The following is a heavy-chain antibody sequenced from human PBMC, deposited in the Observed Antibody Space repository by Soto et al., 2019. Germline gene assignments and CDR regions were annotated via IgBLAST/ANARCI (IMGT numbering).Heavy chain of an antibody. CDR2: INHSGST. D-gene: IGHD1-7*01. V-gene: IGHV4-34*01. Sequence: KTSETLSPTCAFYCGSVSGYYWNWIRQPPGKGLEWIGEINHSGSTNYNPSLKSRVTISVDTSKNQFSLKLSSVTAADTAVYYCARDRYNWNYRPAKNWFDPWGQGTLVTVSS. J-gene: IGHJ5*02. CDR3: ARDRYNWNYRPAKNWFDP. CDR1: CGSVSGYY.